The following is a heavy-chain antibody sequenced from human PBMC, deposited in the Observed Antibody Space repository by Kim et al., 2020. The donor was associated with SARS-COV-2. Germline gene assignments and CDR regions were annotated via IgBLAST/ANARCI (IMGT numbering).Heavy chain of an antibody. CDR2: IKSKTDGGTT. CDR3: TTENYTSSSWYYYYYYYGMDV. J-gene: IGHJ6*02. V-gene: IGHV3-15*01. D-gene: IGHD6-13*01. Sequence: GGSLRLSCAASGFTFSNAWMSWVRQAPGKGLEWVGRIKSKTDGGTTDYAAPVKGRFTISRDDSKNTLYLQMNSLKTEDTAMYYCTTENYTSSSWYYYYYYYGMDVWGQGTTVTVSS. CDR1: GFTFSNAW.